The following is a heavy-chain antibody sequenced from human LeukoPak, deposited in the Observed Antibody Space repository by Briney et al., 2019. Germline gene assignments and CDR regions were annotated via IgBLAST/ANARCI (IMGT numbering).Heavy chain of an antibody. J-gene: IGHJ4*02. Sequence: GGSLRLSCAASGFTVSSNCMSWVRQAPGKGLEWVSVIYSDGSTYYADSVKGRFTISRDNSKNTLYLQMNSLRGEDTAVYYCARSMVRGVSAFDYWGQGTLVTVSS. CDR2: IYSDGST. D-gene: IGHD3-10*01. CDR1: GFTVSSNC. V-gene: IGHV3-66*02. CDR3: ARSMVRGVSAFDY.